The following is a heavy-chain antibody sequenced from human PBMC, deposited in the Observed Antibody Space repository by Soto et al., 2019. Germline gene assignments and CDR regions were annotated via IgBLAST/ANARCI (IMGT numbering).Heavy chain of an antibody. CDR1: GASISSSRYH. Sequence: QEHLQESGPGLVRPSQTLSLTCTVSGASISSSRYHWSWIRQPPGKGLEWIGHTYDSGSAYYNPSLTGRVTISLDTSKNQFSLMLRSVTAADTAVYYCARYYVGIGGRGPWGQGALVTVSS. CDR3: ARYYVGIGGRGP. D-gene: IGHD3-10*02. J-gene: IGHJ5*02. V-gene: IGHV4-30-4*01. CDR2: TYDSGSA.